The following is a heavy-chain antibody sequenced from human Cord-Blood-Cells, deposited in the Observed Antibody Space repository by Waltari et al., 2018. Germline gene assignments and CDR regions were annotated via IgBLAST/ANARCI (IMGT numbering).Heavy chain of an antibody. CDR1: GFTFTSSA. CDR2: IVVGSGNT. Sequence: QMQLVQSGPEVKKPGTSVKVSCKASGFTFTSSALQWVRQARGQRLEWIGGIVVGSGNTNYAQKFQERVTITRDMSTSTAYMELSSLRSEDTAVYYCAAIKVDTAMGHAFDIWGQGTMVTVSS. J-gene: IGHJ3*02. V-gene: IGHV1-58*01. D-gene: IGHD5-18*01. CDR3: AAIKVDTAMGHAFDI.